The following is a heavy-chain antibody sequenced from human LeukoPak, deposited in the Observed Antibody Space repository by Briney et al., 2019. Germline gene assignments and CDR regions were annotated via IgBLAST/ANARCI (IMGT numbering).Heavy chain of an antibody. D-gene: IGHD7-27*01. CDR2: INWNGGST. V-gene: IGHV3-20*04. J-gene: IGHJ6*03. CDR1: GFTFDDYG. Sequence: GGSLRLSCAASGFTFDDYGMSWVRQAPGKGLEWVSGINWNGGSTGYADSVKGRFTISRDNAKNSLYLQMDSLRAEDTALYYCARLNGGYYYMDVWGKGTTVTVSS. CDR3: ARLNGGYYYMDV.